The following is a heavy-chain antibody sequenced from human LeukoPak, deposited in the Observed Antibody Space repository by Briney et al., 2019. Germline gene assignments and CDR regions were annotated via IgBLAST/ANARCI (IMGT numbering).Heavy chain of an antibody. J-gene: IGHJ6*02. CDR1: GGSFSGYY. CDR2: INHSGST. CDR3: ARGVHTDGMDV. V-gene: IGHV4-34*01. D-gene: IGHD2-2*02. Sequence: SETLSLTCAVYGGSFSGYYWSWIRQPPGKGLEWIGEINHSGSTNYNPSLKSRVTISVDTSKNQFSLKLSSVTAADTAVYYCARGVHTDGMDVWGQGTLVTVSS.